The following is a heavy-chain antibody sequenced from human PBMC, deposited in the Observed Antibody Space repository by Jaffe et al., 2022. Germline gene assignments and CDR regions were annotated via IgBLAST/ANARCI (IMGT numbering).Heavy chain of an antibody. CDR3: ARRIRYYLETTGFYKEDY. CDR1: GFSLTTDGVA. CDR2: IYWDDDK. D-gene: IGHD3-9*01. J-gene: IGHJ4*02. V-gene: IGHV2-5*02. Sequence: QITLKESGPTLVRPTQTLTLTCTFSGFSLTTDGVAVGWIRQPPGKALEWLALIYWDDDKRYSPSLKNRLTITMDTSKNQVVLRMTNMDDVDTGTYFCARRIRYYLETTGFYKEDYWGQGTLVTVSS.